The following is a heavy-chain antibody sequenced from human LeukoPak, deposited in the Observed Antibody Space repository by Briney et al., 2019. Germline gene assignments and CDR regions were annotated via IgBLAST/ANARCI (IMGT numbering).Heavy chain of an antibody. CDR3: AKDYKSDIVRH. Sequence: GGSLRLSCAAFGFSVSTKYMSWLRQAPGKGPEWVSAIYSGGATYYADSVRGRFTISRDNSKNTLYLQMNSLRAEDTAVYYCAKDYKSDIVRHWGQGTLVTVSS. CDR2: IYSGGAT. D-gene: IGHD2-8*01. V-gene: IGHV3-66*01. CDR1: GFSVSTKY. J-gene: IGHJ4*02.